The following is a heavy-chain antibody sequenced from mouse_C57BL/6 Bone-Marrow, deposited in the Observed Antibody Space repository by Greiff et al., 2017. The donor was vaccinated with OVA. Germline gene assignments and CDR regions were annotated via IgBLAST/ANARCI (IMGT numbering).Heavy chain of an antibody. D-gene: IGHD2-1*01. CDR1: GYTFTSYW. J-gene: IGHJ2*01. CDR2: IDPSDSYT. CDR3: ARLLPYYFDY. V-gene: IGHV1-59*01. Sequence: VQLQQPGAELVRPGTSVKLSCKASGYTFTSYWMHWVKQRPGQGLEWIGVIDPSDSYTNYNQKFKGKATLTVDTSSSTAYMQLSSLTSEDSAVYYCARLLPYYFDYWGQGTTITVSS.